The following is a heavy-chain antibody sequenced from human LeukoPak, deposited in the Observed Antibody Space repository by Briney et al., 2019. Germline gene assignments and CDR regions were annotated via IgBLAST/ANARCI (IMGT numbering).Heavy chain of an antibody. CDR3: ARVWSIAAAVPQPGEGAFDI. J-gene: IGHJ3*02. V-gene: IGHV1-69*05. Sequence: SVKVSCKASGGTFSSYAISWVRQAPGQGLEWMGGIIPIFGTANYAQKFQGRVTITTDESTSTAYMELSSLRSEDTAVYYCARVWSIAAAVPQPGEGAFDIWGQGTMVTVSS. D-gene: IGHD6-13*01. CDR1: GGTFSSYA. CDR2: IIPIFGTA.